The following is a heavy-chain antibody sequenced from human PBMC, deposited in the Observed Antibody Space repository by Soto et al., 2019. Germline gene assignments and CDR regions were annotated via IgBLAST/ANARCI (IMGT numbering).Heavy chain of an antibody. D-gene: IGHD6-13*01. CDR2: ISYDGSNK. CDR1: GFTFSSYG. CDR3: AKDQGKQLVGFRYYGMDV. J-gene: IGHJ6*02. Sequence: QVQLVESGGGVVQPGRSLRLSCAASGFTFSSYGMHWVRQAPGKGLEWVAVISYDGSNKYYADSVKGRFTISRDNSKNTLYLQMNSLRAEDTAVYYCAKDQGKQLVGFRYYGMDVWGQGTTVTVSS. V-gene: IGHV3-30*18.